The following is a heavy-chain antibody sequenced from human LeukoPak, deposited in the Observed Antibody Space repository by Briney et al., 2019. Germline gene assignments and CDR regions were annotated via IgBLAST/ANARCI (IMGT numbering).Heavy chain of an antibody. CDR3: ARDPSDYDSIRYYFDY. CDR2: IRYDGRNK. D-gene: IGHD3-22*01. J-gene: IGHJ4*02. CDR1: GFTFSTYG. Sequence: PGGSLRLSCAASGFTFSTYGMHWVRQAPGKGLEWVAFIRYDGRNKYYADSVKGRFTISRDNSKNTLCLQMNSLRAEDTAVYYCARDPSDYDSIRYYFDYWGQGTLVTVSS. V-gene: IGHV3-30*02.